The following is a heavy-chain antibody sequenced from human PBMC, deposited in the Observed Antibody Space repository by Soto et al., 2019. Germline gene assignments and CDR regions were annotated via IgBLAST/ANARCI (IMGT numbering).Heavy chain of an antibody. CDR3: ARDRSSVVPAKDY. J-gene: IGHJ4*02. Sequence: GGSLRLSCAASGFTFSSYSMNWVRQAPGKGLEWVSYISSSSRTIYYADSVKGRFTISRDNAKNSLNLQMNSLRDEDTAVYYCARDRSSVVPAKDYWGQGTLVTVSS. V-gene: IGHV3-48*02. CDR2: ISSSSRTI. D-gene: IGHD2-15*01. CDR1: GFTFSSYS.